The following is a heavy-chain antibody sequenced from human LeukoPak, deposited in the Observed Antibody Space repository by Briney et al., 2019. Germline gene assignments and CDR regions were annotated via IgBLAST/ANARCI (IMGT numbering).Heavy chain of an antibody. CDR2: INVDNGNT. J-gene: IGHJ4*02. D-gene: IGHD3-22*01. CDR1: GYTFTSLG. V-gene: IGHV1-18*01. Sequence: ASVKVSCKASGYTFTSLGISWVRQAPAQGLEWMGWINVDNGNTYYAQKLQGRVTLTTDTSTRTAYMELRSLRSDDTAVYYCARDCDRSGYYCYWGQGTQVTVSS. CDR3: ARDCDRSGYYCY.